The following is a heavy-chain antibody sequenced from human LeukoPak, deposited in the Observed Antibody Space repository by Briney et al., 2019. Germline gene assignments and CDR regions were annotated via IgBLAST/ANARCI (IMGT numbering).Heavy chain of an antibody. CDR2: ISAYNGNT. D-gene: IGHD3-10*01. Sequence: ASVKVSCKASGYTFTSYGISWVRQAPGQGLEWMGWISAYNGNTNYAQKLQGRVTMTTDTSTSTAYMELRSLRSDDTAVYYCARGSWNYYGSGSYAKYFQHWGQGTLVTVSS. J-gene: IGHJ1*01. CDR3: ARGSWNYYGSGSYAKYFQH. V-gene: IGHV1-18*01. CDR1: GYTFTSYG.